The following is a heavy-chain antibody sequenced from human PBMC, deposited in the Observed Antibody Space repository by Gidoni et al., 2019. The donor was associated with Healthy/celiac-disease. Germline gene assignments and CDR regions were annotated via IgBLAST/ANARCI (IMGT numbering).Heavy chain of an antibody. CDR2: ISGSGGSP. J-gene: IGHJ4*02. CDR1: GFTFSSYA. Sequence: EVQLLESGGGLVQPGGSLRLSCAASGFTFSSYAMSGVRQAPGKGLAWVSAISGSGGSPYYADSVKGRFTISRDNSKNTLYLQMNSLRAEDTAVYYCAKGHCSSTSCYNPPHNWNGGYWGQGTLVTVSS. D-gene: IGHD2-2*02. V-gene: IGHV3-23*01. CDR3: AKGHCSSTSCYNPPHNWNGGY.